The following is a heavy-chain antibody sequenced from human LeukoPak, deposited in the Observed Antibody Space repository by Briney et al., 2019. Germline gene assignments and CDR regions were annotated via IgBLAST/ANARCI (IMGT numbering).Heavy chain of an antibody. CDR1: GFTLSSYA. J-gene: IGHJ4*02. V-gene: IGHV3-23*01. CDR2: ISGSGGST. D-gene: IGHD2/OR15-2a*01. Sequence: PGGSLRLSCAASGFTLSSYAMSWVRQAPGKGLEWVSAISGSGGSTYYADSVKGRFTISRDNSKNTLYLQMNSLRAEDTAVYYCAKVVGEYYELDYWGQGTLVTVSS. CDR3: AKVVGEYYELDY.